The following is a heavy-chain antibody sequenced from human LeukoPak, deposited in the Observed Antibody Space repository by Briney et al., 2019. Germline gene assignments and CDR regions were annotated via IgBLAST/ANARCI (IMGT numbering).Heavy chain of an antibody. V-gene: IGHV1-69*05. CDR3: ARVDFWSGYCGV. CDR2: IIPIFGTA. J-gene: IGHJ4*02. CDR1: GGTFSSYA. Sequence: SVKVSCKASGGTFSSYAISWVRQAPGQGLKWMGGIIPIFGTADYAQKFQGRVTMTTDTSTSTAYLKLRSLRSDDTAVYYWARVDFWSGYCGVWGQGTLVTVSS. D-gene: IGHD3-3*01.